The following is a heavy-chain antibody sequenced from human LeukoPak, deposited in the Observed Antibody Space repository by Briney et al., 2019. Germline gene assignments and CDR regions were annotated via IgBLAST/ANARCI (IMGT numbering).Heavy chain of an antibody. CDR3: ARDLGSSAEVSEFEYFQH. CDR2: IYTSGST. CDR1: GGSISSGSYY. D-gene: IGHD2-15*01. V-gene: IGHV4-61*02. J-gene: IGHJ1*01. Sequence: TSETLSLTCTVSGGSISSGSYYWSWIRQPAGKGLEWIGRIYTSGSTNYNPSLKSRVTISVDTSKNQFSLKLSSVTAADTAVYYCARDLGSSAEVSEFEYFQHWGQGTLVTVSS.